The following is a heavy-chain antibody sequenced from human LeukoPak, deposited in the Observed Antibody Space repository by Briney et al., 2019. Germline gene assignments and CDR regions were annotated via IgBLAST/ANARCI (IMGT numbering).Heavy chain of an antibody. CDR3: AKDRYSGSYYQAQVDAFDI. CDR1: GFTFSSYA. Sequence: PGGPLRLSCAASGFTFSSYAMSWVRRAPGKGLEWVSAISGSGGSTYYADSVKGRFTISRDNSKNTLYLQMNSLRAEDTAVYYCAKDRYSGSYYQAQVDAFDIWGQGTMVTVSS. V-gene: IGHV3-23*01. J-gene: IGHJ3*02. CDR2: ISGSGGST. D-gene: IGHD1-26*01.